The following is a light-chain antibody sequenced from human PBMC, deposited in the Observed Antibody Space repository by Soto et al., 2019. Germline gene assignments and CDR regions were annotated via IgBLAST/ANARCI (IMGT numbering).Light chain of an antibody. CDR1: QSVSSN. J-gene: IGKJ1*01. Sequence: EIVMTQSPATLSVSLGERATLSCRASQSVSSNLAWYQQKPGQAPRLLIYGASTRATDVPARFSGSESGTEFTFTISSLQSEDFAVYYCQQYKNWPWTFGLGTKGEIK. CDR2: GAS. V-gene: IGKV3-15*01. CDR3: QQYKNWPWT.